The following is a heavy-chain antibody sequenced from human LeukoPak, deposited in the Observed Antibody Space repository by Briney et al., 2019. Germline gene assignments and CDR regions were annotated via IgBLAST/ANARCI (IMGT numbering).Heavy chain of an antibody. Sequence: PGGSLRLSCAASGFTFSSYAMSWVRQAPGKGLEWVSVISNSGGSTFYADSVKGRFTISRDNSKNTLYLQMNSLRAEDTAVYYCAKRASGSGTSLYYFDYWGQGTLVTVYS. CDR2: ISNSGGST. J-gene: IGHJ4*02. D-gene: IGHD3-10*01. CDR1: GFTFSSYA. CDR3: AKRASGSGTSLYYFDY. V-gene: IGHV3-23*01.